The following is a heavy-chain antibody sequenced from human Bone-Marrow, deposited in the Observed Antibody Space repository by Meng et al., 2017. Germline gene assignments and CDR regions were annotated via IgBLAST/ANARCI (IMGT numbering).Heavy chain of an antibody. J-gene: IGHJ2*01. Sequence: QVQLVQAGAEVKKPGSSVKVSCKASGGTFSSYAISWVRQAPGQGLEWMGGIIPIFGTANYAQKFQGRVTITADKSTSTAYMELSSLRSEDTAVYYCARVGRYCSGGSCSNYWYFDLWGRGTLVTVSS. CDR1: GGTFSSYA. CDR3: ARVGRYCSGGSCSNYWYFDL. CDR2: IIPIFGTA. D-gene: IGHD2-15*01. V-gene: IGHV1-69*06.